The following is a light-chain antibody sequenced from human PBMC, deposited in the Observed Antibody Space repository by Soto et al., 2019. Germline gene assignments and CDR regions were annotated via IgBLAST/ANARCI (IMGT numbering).Light chain of an antibody. CDR1: QNINNY. Sequence: DIQMTQSPSSLSASVGDRVTITCQASQNINNYLNWYQQKPGRAPKLLIYDASSLQSGVPPRFSGSGSGTEFTLTISSLQPDDFATYYCQQYNSSFGQGTKVDIK. CDR2: DAS. V-gene: IGKV1-16*01. CDR3: QQYNSS. J-gene: IGKJ2*01.